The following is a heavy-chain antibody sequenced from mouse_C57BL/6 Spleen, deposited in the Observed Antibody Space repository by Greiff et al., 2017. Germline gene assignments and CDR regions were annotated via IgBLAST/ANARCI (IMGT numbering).Heavy chain of an antibody. Sequence: VQLQQSVAELVRPGASVKLSCTASGFNIKNTYMHWVKQRPEQGLEWIGRIDPANGNTKYAPKFQGKATITADTSSNTAYLQLSSLTSEDTAIYYCARDYYYGSSPAWFAYWGQGTLVTVSA. D-gene: IGHD1-1*01. CDR1: GFNIKNTY. V-gene: IGHV14-3*01. J-gene: IGHJ3*01. CDR2: IDPANGNT. CDR3: ARDYYYGSSPAWFAY.